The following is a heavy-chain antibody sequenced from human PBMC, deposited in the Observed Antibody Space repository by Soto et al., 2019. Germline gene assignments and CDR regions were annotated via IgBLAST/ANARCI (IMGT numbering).Heavy chain of an antibody. Sequence: SETLSFTCTVSGGSISSYYWSWIRQPPGKGLEWIGYVHNSGSTNYNPSLKSRITISVDTSKNQFSLKLSSVTAADTALYYCAKGVDYYGSGSSNHAENYYYYGMDVWGQGTTVTVSS. J-gene: IGHJ6*02. CDR2: VHNSGST. V-gene: IGHV4-59*08. CDR3: AKGVDYYGSGSSNHAENYYYYGMDV. D-gene: IGHD3-10*01. CDR1: GGSISSYY.